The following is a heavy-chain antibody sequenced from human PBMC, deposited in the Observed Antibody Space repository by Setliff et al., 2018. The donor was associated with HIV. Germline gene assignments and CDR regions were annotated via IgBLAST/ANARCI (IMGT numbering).Heavy chain of an antibody. J-gene: IGHJ4*02. CDR3: AKKTAAYTSGSWLHY. D-gene: IGHD3-10*01. CDR2: ISGSGDTT. Sequence: AGGSLRLSCAASGLTFNSSAMRWVRQAPGKGLEWLSTISGSGDTTYYADSVKGRFTISRDNSKNTVYLQMISLRVEDTAVYYCAKKTAAYTSGSWLHYWGQGTLVTVSS. CDR1: GLTFNSSA. V-gene: IGHV3-23*01.